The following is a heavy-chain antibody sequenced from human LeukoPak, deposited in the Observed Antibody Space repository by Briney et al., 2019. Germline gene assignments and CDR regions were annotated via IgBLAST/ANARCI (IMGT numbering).Heavy chain of an antibody. J-gene: IGHJ3*02. Sequence: PSEALSLTCAVYGGSFSGYYWSWIRQPPGKGLEWIGEINHSGSTNYNPSLKSRVTISVDTSKNQFSLKLSSVTAADTAVYYCASSMLVRGVIRDAFDIWGQGTMVTVSS. CDR2: INHSGST. CDR1: GGSFSGYY. CDR3: ASSMLVRGVIRDAFDI. V-gene: IGHV4-34*01. D-gene: IGHD3-10*01.